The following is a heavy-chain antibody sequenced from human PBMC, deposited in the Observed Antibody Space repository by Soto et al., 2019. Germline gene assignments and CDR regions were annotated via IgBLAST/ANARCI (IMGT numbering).Heavy chain of an antibody. Sequence: EYLDISSKGSTNRSSDQWIGGVRHTPNKCLDWIGFVFLADSDARYSPAFQGHVTMSADRSSTYLQWSSLKASDTGIYYCARRRGRRSDGVCYSWWFDPWGQGTRVTVSS. CDR3: ARRRGRRSDGVCYSWWFDP. CDR1: TNRSSDQW. D-gene: IGHD2-8*01. V-gene: IGHV5-51*01. CDR2: VFLADSDA. J-gene: IGHJ5*02.